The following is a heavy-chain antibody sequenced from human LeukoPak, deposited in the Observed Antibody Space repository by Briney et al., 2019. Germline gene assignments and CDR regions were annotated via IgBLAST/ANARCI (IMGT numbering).Heavy chain of an antibody. Sequence: SETLSLTCAVYGGSFSGYYWSWIRQPPGKGLEWIGEINHSGSTNYNPSLKSRVTISVNTSKNQFSLQLSSVTAADTAVYYCARGGAAAAPYYFDYWGQGTLVTVSS. V-gene: IGHV4-34*01. CDR3: ARGGAAAAPYYFDY. CDR2: INHSGST. J-gene: IGHJ4*02. D-gene: IGHD6-13*01. CDR1: GGSFSGYY.